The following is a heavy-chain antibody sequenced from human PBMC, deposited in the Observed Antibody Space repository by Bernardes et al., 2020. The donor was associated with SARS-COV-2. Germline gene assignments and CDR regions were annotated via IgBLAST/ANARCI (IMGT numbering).Heavy chain of an antibody. Sequence: SETLSLTCTVSGGSISSNSYYWGWIRQPKGKGLEWIGSNYYSGNTYYNPSLKSRVTISVDTSKNQFSLKLSSVTAADTAVYYCARPYYDYVWGSPRGSWFEPWGQGTLVTVSS. CDR3: ARPYYDYVWGSPRGSWFEP. D-gene: IGHD3-16*01. CDR1: GGSISSNSYY. V-gene: IGHV4-39*01. CDR2: NYYSGNT. J-gene: IGHJ5*02.